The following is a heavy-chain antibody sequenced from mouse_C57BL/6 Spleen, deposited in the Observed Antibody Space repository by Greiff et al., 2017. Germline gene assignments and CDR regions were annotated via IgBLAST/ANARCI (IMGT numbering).Heavy chain of an antibody. CDR1: GYTFTSYD. Sequence: QVQLKQSGPELVKPGASVKLSCKASGYTFTSYDINWVKQRPGQGLEWIVWIYPRDGSTKYNEKFKGKATLTVDTSSSTAYTELHSLTSEDSAVYFCASLGRGYYFDYWGQGTTLTVSS. V-gene: IGHV1-85*01. CDR3: ASLGRGYYFDY. CDR2: IYPRDGST. D-gene: IGHD4-1*01. J-gene: IGHJ2*01.